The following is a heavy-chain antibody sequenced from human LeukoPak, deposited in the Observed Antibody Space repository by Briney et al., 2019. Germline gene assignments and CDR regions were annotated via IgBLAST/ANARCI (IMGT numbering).Heavy chain of an antibody. Sequence: SEALSLTCAVYGGSFSSYYWSWIRQSPGKGLEWIAEINHRGDTNYNPSVKSRVTISVDTSKNQFSLKVTSLTAADTAVYYCARGPTISETGYFDYWGQGTLVTVSS. CDR2: INHRGDT. J-gene: IGHJ4*03. CDR3: ARGPTISETGYFDY. V-gene: IGHV4-34*01. CDR1: GGSFSSYY. D-gene: IGHD1-1*01.